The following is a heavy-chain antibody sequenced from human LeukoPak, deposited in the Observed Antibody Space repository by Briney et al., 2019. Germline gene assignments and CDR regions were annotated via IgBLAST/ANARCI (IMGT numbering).Heavy chain of an antibody. D-gene: IGHD3-22*01. V-gene: IGHV4-39*01. CDR2: IYYSGST. CDR3: ARHSAYYYDSSGFDY. CDR1: GGTISSISYF. Sequence: PSVTLSFNSTVSGGTISSISYFWRSIRQPPGKGLGWIGSIYYSGSTYYNPSLKSRVTISVDTSKNQFSLKLSSVTAADTAVYYCARHSAYYYDSSGFDYWGQGTLVTVSS. J-gene: IGHJ4*02.